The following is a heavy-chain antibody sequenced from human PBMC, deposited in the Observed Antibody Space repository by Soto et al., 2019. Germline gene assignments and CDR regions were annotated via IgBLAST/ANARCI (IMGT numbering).Heavy chain of an antibody. D-gene: IGHD6-6*01. Sequence: ESLTISCKGSGYIFANDWIAWVRQMPGKGLEWMGIIFPGDSDTRYSPSFQGQVTISADKSINTAYLQWSSLKASDTAVYYCARRVAAHPYFDFWGQGALVTVSS. CDR2: IFPGDSDT. CDR3: ARRVAAHPYFDF. V-gene: IGHV5-51*01. CDR1: GYIFANDW. J-gene: IGHJ4*02.